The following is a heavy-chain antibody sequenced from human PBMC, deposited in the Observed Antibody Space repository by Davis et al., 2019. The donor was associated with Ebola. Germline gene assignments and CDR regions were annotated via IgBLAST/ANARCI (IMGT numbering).Heavy chain of an antibody. D-gene: IGHD4-17*01. Sequence: MPSETLSLTCTVSGGSISSGDYYWSWIRQPPGKGLEWIGYIYYSGSTNYNPSLKSRVTISVDTSKNQFSLKLSSVTAADTAVYYCARGMTTVTDYWGQGTLVTVSS. CDR3: ARGMTTVTDY. CDR1: GGSISSGDYY. V-gene: IGHV4-61*08. CDR2: IYYSGST. J-gene: IGHJ4*02.